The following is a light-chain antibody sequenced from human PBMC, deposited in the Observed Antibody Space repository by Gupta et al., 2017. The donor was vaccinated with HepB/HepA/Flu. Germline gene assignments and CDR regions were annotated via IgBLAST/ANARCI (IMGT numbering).Light chain of an antibody. CDR1: SSNIGFYNL. V-gene: IGLV2-23*02. CDR2: EVV. Sequence: QSALTQPASMSGSPGQSLTISCTGASSNIGFYNLVSWYQQHPGKAPKLIIYEVVKRPSGVSNRFSGSKSGNTASLTISGLQAEDEAHYYCCSYANDNVLFGGGTKV. CDR3: CSYANDNVL. J-gene: IGLJ2*01.